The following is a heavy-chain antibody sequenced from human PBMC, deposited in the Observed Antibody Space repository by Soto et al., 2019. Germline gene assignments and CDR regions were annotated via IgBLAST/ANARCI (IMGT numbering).Heavy chain of an antibody. CDR3: AREKVGTTFFDN. V-gene: IGHV4-38-2*02. J-gene: IGHJ4*02. Sequence: SETLSLTCSVSGIAISRGYYWSWVRQPPGKGLEWIGSIYPSVSSYHNPSLATRLRLSIDTSKNQFTLNLTSVTAADTALYFCAREKVGTTFFDNWGQGIQVTVSS. CDR1: GIAISRGYY. CDR2: IYPSVSS. D-gene: IGHD1-1*01.